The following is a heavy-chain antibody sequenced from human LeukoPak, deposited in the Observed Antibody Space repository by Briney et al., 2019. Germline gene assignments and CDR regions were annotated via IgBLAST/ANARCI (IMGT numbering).Heavy chain of an antibody. Sequence: ASVKVSCKASGYTFTSYYMHWVRQAPGQGLEWMGIINPSGGSTSYAQKFQGRVTMTRDTSTSTVYTELSSLRSEDTAVYYCAKSEDFGHVLRYFDWSWPRTNGGFFDYWGQGTLVTVSS. V-gene: IGHV1-46*01. D-gene: IGHD3-9*01. J-gene: IGHJ4*02. CDR2: INPSGGST. CDR1: GYTFTSYY. CDR3: AKSEDFGHVLRYFDWSWPRTNGGFFDY.